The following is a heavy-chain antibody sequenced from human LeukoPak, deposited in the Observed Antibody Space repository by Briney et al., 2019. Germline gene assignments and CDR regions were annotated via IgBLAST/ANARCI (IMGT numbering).Heavy chain of an antibody. Sequence: SETLSLTCTVSGGSISSSSYYWGWIRQPPGKGLEWIGSIYYSGSTYYNPSLKSRVTISVDTSKNQFSLKLSSVTAADTAVYYCASPGYSSSWYDLGAFDIWGQGTMVTVSS. V-gene: IGHV4-39*07. D-gene: IGHD6-13*01. CDR1: GGSISSSSYY. CDR3: ASPGYSSSWYDLGAFDI. CDR2: IYYSGST. J-gene: IGHJ3*02.